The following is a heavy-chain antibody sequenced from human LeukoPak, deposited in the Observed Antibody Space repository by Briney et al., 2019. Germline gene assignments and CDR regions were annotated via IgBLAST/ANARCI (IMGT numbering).Heavy chain of an antibody. CDR2: IYTSGST. J-gene: IGHJ3*02. D-gene: IGHD3/OR15-3a*01. V-gene: IGHV4-4*07. CDR1: GGSISSYY. Sequence: PSETLSLTCTVSGGSISSYYWSWIRQPAGKGLEWIGRIYTSGSTNYNPSLKSRVTMSVGTSKNQCSLKLSSVTAADTAVYYCAGNGGFLDPDAFDIWGQGTMVTVSS. CDR3: AGNGGFLDPDAFDI.